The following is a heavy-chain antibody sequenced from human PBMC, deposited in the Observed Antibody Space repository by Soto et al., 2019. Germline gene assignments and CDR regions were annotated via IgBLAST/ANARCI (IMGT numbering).Heavy chain of an antibody. Sequence: QVQLQESGPGLVKPSQTLSLTCTVSGGSISSGGYSWTWIRQHPGKGLEWIGYIYYSGSTYYKPSLKSRLPISLDTSKNHRSLKLRSVTAADTAVYYCAGASTWHQGAVDIWGKGTTVTVSS. CDR1: GGSISSGGYS. D-gene: IGHD5-12*01. CDR2: IYYSGST. J-gene: IGHJ3*02. CDR3: AGASTWHQGAVDI. V-gene: IGHV4-31*03.